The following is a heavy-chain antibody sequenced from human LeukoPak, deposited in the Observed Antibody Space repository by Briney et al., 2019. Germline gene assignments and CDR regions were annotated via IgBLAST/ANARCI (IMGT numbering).Heavy chain of an antibody. CDR2: ISWNSGSI. J-gene: IGHJ3*02. Sequence: GGSLRLSCAASGFTFDDYAMHWVRQAPGKGLEWVSGISWNSGSIGYADSVKGRFTISRDNAKNSLYLQMNSLRAEDTAVYYCARDREIQLWFPDAFDIWGQGTMVTVSS. CDR3: ARDREIQLWFPDAFDI. CDR1: GFTFDDYA. D-gene: IGHD5-18*01. V-gene: IGHV3-9*01.